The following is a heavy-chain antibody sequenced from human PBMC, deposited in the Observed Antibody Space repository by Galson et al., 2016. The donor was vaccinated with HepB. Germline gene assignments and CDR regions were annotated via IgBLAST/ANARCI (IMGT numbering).Heavy chain of an antibody. J-gene: IGHJ4*02. CDR1: GFTFIGYA. CDR2: ISGSDIT. CDR3: AKRTGRDGYATGFDY. V-gene: IGHV3-23*01. Sequence: SLRLSCAASGFTFIGYAMSWVRQAPGKGLEWVSSISGSDITYYADSVKGRFTISRDNSRTTVYLQMNTLRAEDTAVYYCAKRTGRDGYATGFDYWGQGTLVTVSS. D-gene: IGHD5-24*01.